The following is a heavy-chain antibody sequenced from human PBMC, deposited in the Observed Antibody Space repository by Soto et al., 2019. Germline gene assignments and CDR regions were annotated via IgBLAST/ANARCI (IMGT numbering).Heavy chain of an antibody. Sequence: ASAKVSCKASGYTFTSYAMHWVRQAPGQRLEWMGWINAGNGNTKYSQKFQGRVTITRDTSASTAYMELSSLRSEDTAVYYCAGSIAARRQLGSEFDYWGQGTLVTVS. J-gene: IGHJ4*02. CDR1: GYTFTSYA. D-gene: IGHD6-6*01. CDR2: INAGNGNT. V-gene: IGHV1-3*01. CDR3: AGSIAARRQLGSEFDY.